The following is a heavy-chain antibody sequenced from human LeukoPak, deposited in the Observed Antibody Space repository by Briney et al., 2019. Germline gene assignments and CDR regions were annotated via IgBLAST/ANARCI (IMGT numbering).Heavy chain of an antibody. Sequence: GGSLRLSCAASGITFSDYGMHWVRQAPGKGLEWVAFIRYDGRNKYYGDSVKGRFTISRDNAKNSLYLQMNSLRAEDTAVYYCARVSIAARPVFDYWGQGTLVTVSS. V-gene: IGHV3-30*02. CDR3: ARVSIAARPVFDY. J-gene: IGHJ4*02. CDR1: GITFSDYG. CDR2: IRYDGRNK. D-gene: IGHD6-6*01.